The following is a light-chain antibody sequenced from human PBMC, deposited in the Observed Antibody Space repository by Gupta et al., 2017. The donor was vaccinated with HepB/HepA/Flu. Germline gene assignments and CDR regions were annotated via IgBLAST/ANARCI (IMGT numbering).Light chain of an antibody. V-gene: IGLV3-21*02. J-gene: IGLJ2*01. CDR1: KIGRKT. CDR3: QVWDGSRYRPVVV. Sequence: SYVLTQSPPVSVSPGQTARIPCGDNKIGRKTEHWYQQTPGQAPVLGGYDDSDRPSGIPERCACSNSVNTATRTITRVEAGEEADDDGQVWDGSRYRPVVVFGGGTKLTVL. CDR2: DDS.